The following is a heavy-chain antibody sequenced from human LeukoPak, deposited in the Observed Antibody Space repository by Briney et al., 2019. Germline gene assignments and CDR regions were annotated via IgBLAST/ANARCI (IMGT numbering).Heavy chain of an antibody. V-gene: IGHV5-51*01. CDR3: ARFALTSSLDY. J-gene: IGHJ4*02. CDR2: IYPGDSDT. Sequence: GESLKISCQGSGYRFSTYWITWVRQMPGKGLEWMGIIYPGDSDTRYSPSFQGQVTISTDESVSTAYLHWSGLKASDTAIYYCARFALTSSLDYWGQGTLVTVSS. CDR1: GYRFSTYW. D-gene: IGHD6-13*01.